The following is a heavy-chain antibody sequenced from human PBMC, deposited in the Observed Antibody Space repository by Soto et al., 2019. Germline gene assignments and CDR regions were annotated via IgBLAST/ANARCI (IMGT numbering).Heavy chain of an antibody. Sequence: GESLKISCKGSGYSFTSYWIGWVRQMPGKGLEWMGIIYPGDADTRYSPSFQGQVSISAVKSISTAYLQWSSLKASDTAMYDCARPAHPGALDAFDIWGQGTMVTVSS. D-gene: IGHD2-15*01. CDR3: ARPAHPGALDAFDI. CDR1: GYSFTSYW. CDR2: IYPGDADT. J-gene: IGHJ3*02. V-gene: IGHV5-51*01.